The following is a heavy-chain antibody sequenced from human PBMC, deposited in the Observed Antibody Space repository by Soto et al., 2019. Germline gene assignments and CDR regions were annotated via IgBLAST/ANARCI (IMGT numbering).Heavy chain of an antibody. CDR2: INHSGST. V-gene: IGHV4-34*01. D-gene: IGHD1-26*01. CDR1: GGSFSGYY. J-gene: IGHJ4*02. CDR3: AGGRSGSGSYYRKASSFAY. Sequence: PSETLSLTCAVYGGSFSGYYWSWIRQPPGKGLEWIGEINHSGSTNYNPSLKSRVTISVDTSKNQFSLKLSSVTAADTAVYYCAGGRSGSGSYYRKASSFAYWGQGTLVTVSS.